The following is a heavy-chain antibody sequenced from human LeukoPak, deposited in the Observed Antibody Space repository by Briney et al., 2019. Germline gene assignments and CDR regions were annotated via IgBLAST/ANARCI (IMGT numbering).Heavy chain of an antibody. J-gene: IGHJ5*02. CDR1: GGSFSGYY. Sequence: SETQSLTCAVYGGSFSGYYWSWIRQPPGKGLEWIGEINHSGSTNYNPSLKSRVTISVDTSKNQFSLKLSSVTAADTAVYYCARGLFATFDPWGQGTLVTVSS. CDR3: ARGLFATFDP. V-gene: IGHV4-34*01. D-gene: IGHD3-3*01. CDR2: INHSGST.